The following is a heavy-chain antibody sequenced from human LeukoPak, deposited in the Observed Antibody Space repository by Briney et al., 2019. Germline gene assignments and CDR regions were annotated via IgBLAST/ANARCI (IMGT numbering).Heavy chain of an antibody. CDR1: GFTFDDYG. J-gene: IGHJ4*02. V-gene: IGHV4-59*08. Sequence: KSGGSLRLSCAASGFTFDDYGMSWIRQPPGKGLEWIGYIYYSGSTNYNPSLKSRVTISVDTSKNQFSLKLSSVTAADTAVYYCARLVHFWSGYYPPYFDYWGQGTLVTVSS. CDR2: IYYSGST. CDR3: ARLVHFWSGYYPPYFDY. D-gene: IGHD3-3*02.